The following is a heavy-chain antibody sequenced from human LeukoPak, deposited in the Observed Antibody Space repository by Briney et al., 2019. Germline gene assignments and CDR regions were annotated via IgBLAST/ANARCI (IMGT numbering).Heavy chain of an antibody. Sequence: PGGSLRLSCAASGFTFSSYRMSWVRQAPGKGLEWVANIKQDGSEKYYVESVKGRFTVSRDNAKNSLYLQMNSLRAEDTAVYYCARYVISGLWYFDIWGQGTMVTVSS. CDR1: GFTFSSYR. CDR2: IKQDGSEK. D-gene: IGHD3-22*01. J-gene: IGHJ3*02. V-gene: IGHV3-7*01. CDR3: ARYVISGLWYFDI.